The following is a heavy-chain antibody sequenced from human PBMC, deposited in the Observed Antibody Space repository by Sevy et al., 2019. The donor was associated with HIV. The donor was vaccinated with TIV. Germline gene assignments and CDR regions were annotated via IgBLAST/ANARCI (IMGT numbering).Heavy chain of an antibody. V-gene: IGHV4-4*02. D-gene: IGHD3-3*01. J-gene: IGHJ6*02. Sequence: SETLSLTCAVSGASITSSNWWSWVRQPPGKGLEWIGEIYHTGSTNYNPSLQSRVTISLDKSKNQFSLKLSSVTAADTALYYCERVLYDFWSDSYAEPYYYYGMDVWGQGTTVTVSS. CDR1: GASITSSNW. CDR2: IYHTGST. CDR3: ERVLYDFWSDSYAEPYYYYGMDV.